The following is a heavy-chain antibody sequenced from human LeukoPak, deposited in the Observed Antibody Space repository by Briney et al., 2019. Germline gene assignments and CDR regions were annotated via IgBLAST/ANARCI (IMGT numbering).Heavy chain of an antibody. J-gene: IGHJ6*04. V-gene: IGHV1-2*02. D-gene: IGHD3-10*01. CDR2: INPNSGGT. CDR1: GYTFTGYY. CDR3: ARDYYYGSGSYYEGRDYYGMDV. Sequence: GASVKVSCKASGYTFTGYYMHWVRQAPGQGLEWMGWINPNSGGTNYAQKFQGRVTMTRDTSISTAYMELSSLRSEDTAVYYCARDYYYGSGSYYEGRDYYGMDVWGKGTTVTVSS.